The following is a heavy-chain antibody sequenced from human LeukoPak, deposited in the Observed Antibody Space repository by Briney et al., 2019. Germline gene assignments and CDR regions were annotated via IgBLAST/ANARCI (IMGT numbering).Heavy chain of an antibody. V-gene: IGHV3-9*01. J-gene: IGHJ6*03. CDR3: ARVYAPSYYYYYMDV. CDR2: ISWNSGSI. CDR1: GFTFDDYA. Sequence: GGSLRLSCAASGFTFDDYAMHWVRQAPGKGLEWVSGISWNSGSIGYADSVKGRFTISRGNAKNSLYLQMNSLRAEDTALYYCARVYAPSYYYYYMDVWGKGTTVTVSS. D-gene: IGHD2-8*01.